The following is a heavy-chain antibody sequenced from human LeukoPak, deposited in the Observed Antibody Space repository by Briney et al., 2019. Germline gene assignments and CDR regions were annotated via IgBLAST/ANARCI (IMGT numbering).Heavy chain of an antibody. Sequence: PGESLRLSCAASGFTFSSYAMHWVRQAPGKGLEYVAAISYNGGSTYYANSVKGRFTISRDNSKNTLYLQMGSLRTEDMAVYYCARRPYSGTYYVDYWGQGTLVTVSP. CDR3: ARRPYSGTYYVDY. J-gene: IGHJ4*02. CDR1: GFTFSSYA. D-gene: IGHD1-26*01. V-gene: IGHV3-64*01. CDR2: ISYNGGST.